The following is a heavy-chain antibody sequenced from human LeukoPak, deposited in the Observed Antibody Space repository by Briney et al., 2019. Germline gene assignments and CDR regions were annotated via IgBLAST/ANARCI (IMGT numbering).Heavy chain of an antibody. Sequence: GGSLRLSCAASGFTFSSYAMSWVRQAPGKGLEWVSTISDSGGSTYCADSVKGRFTISRDNAKNSLYLNMNSLRAEDTALYYCAKDTTATGTGNFDYWGQGTLVTVSS. D-gene: IGHD6-13*01. J-gene: IGHJ4*02. CDR2: ISDSGGST. V-gene: IGHV3-23*01. CDR1: GFTFSSYA. CDR3: AKDTTATGTGNFDY.